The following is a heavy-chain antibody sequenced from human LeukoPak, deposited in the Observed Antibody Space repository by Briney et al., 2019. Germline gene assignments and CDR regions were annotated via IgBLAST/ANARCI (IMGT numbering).Heavy chain of an antibody. D-gene: IGHD2/OR15-2a*01. V-gene: IGHV4-4*09. Sequence: SETLSLTCSVSGGSISSYYWTWIRQPPGTGLEWIGYIYTGGSTSYNPSLKGRVTISGDTSKNQFSLKLTSVTAADTAVYYCARGRYGFYNYFDYWGQGTLVTVYS. CDR3: ARGRYGFYNYFDY. CDR2: IYTGGST. CDR1: GGSISSYY. J-gene: IGHJ4*02.